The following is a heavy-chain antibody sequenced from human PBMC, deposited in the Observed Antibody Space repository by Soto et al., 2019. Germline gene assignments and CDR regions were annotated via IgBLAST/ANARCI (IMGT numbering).Heavy chain of an antibody. Sequence: TLSLTCTVSGDSIGSTNNYWRSIRQPPGKGLEWIGYIYYSGSTYYNPSLKSRPAISVDTSKSQFSLKLSSVTAADTAVYYCARTVCSSASCYGYYYYGLDVWGQGTTVTVSS. CDR2: IYYSGST. CDR3: ARTVCSSASCYGYYYYGLDV. J-gene: IGHJ6*02. V-gene: IGHV4-31*03. CDR1: GDSIGSTNNY. D-gene: IGHD2-2*01.